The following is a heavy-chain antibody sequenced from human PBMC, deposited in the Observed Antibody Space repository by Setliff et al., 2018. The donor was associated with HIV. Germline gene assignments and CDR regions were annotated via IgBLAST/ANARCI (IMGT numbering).Heavy chain of an antibody. Sequence: PGGSLRLSCAGSGFSFSSNWIHWVRQTAGKGLLWVSRISPDGSSTMYADSVKGRFTISRDNAKNTVYLQMNSLRAEDTGVYYCARDHEDSSGWYPFDYWGQGTLVTVSS. CDR2: ISPDGSST. CDR1: GFSFSSNW. D-gene: IGHD6-19*01. CDR3: ARDHEDSSGWYPFDY. V-gene: IGHV3-74*03. J-gene: IGHJ4*02.